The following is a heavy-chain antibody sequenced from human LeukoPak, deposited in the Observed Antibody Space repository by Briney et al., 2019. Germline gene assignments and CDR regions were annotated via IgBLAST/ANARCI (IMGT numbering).Heavy chain of an antibody. CDR2: ITIGDGHT. J-gene: IGHJ4*02. D-gene: IGHD6-19*01. Sequence: ASVKVSCKGSLYTFSGHSLHWVRQAPGHRPEWMGWITIGDGHTRSSQKFLDRLTFTRDTPPATAYMELRNLQSEDTASYYCAREAVAGNGYGYWGQGTLVTVSS. CDR3: AREAVAGNGYGY. V-gene: IGHV1-3*04. CDR1: LYTFSGHS.